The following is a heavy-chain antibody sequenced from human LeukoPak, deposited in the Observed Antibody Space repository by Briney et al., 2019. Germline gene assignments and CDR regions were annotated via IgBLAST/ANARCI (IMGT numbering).Heavy chain of an antibody. CDR3: AREFPRLGRVDY. D-gene: IGHD6-19*01. CDR2: IYTSGST. V-gene: IGHV4-4*07. J-gene: IGHJ4*02. Sequence: SETLSLTCTVSGGSISSYYLSWIRQPAGKGLEWIGRIYTSGSTNYNPSLKSRVTMSVDTSKNQFSLKLSSVTAADTAVYYRAREFPRLGRVDYWGQGTLVTVSS. CDR1: GGSISSYY.